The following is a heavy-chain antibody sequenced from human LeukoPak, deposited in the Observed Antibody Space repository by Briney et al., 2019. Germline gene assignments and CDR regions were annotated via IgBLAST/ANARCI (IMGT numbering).Heavy chain of an antibody. CDR1: GFTVSSNY. J-gene: IGHJ4*02. D-gene: IGHD1-26*01. CDR3: ARASSGSYYEAFDY. V-gene: IGHV3-53*01. CDR2: IYSGGST. Sequence: GGSVRLSCAASGFTVSSNYMSWVRQAPGKGLEWVSVIYSGGSTYYADSVKGRFTISRDNSKNTLYLQMNSLRAEDTAVYYCARASSGSYYEAFDYWGQGTLVTVSS.